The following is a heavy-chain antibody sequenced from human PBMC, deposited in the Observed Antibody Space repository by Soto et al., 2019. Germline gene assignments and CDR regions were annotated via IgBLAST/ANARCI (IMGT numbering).Heavy chain of an antibody. CDR2: INAGNGNT. J-gene: IGHJ4*02. D-gene: IGHD2-2*02. CDR3: ARELGYCSSTSCYRPGY. Sequence: ASVKVSCKASGYTFTSYAMHWVRQAPGQRLEWMGWINAGNGNTKYSQKFQGRVTITRDTSASTAYMELSSLRSEDTAVYYCARELGYCSSTSCYRPGYWGQGTLVPVSS. CDR1: GYTFTSYA. V-gene: IGHV1-3*01.